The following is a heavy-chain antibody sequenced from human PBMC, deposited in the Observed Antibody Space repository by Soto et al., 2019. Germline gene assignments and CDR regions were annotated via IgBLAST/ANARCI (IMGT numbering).Heavy chain of an antibody. CDR2: ISWDGGST. V-gene: IGHV3-43*01. D-gene: IGHD6-13*01. J-gene: IGHJ6*02. CDR3: AKEWQQLTSPWDYYYGMDV. Sequence: GGSLRLSCAASGFTFDDYTMHWVRQAPGKGLEWVSLISWDGGSTYYADSVKGRFTISRDNSKNSLYLQMNSLRTEDTALYYCAKEWQQLTSPWDYYYGMDVWGQGTTVTVSS. CDR1: GFTFDDYT.